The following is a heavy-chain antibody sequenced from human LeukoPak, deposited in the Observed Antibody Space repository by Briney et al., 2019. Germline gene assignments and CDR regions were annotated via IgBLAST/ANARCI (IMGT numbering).Heavy chain of an antibody. J-gene: IGHJ4*02. CDR2: IYYSGST. CDR3: ARSRAYSSSWYEFDPDY. V-gene: IGHV4-39*01. Sequence: PSETLSLTCTVSGGSISSSSYYWGWIRQPPGKGLEWLGSIYYSGSTYYNPSLKSRVTISVDTSKNQFSLKLSSVTAADTAVYYCARSRAYSSSWYEFDPDYWGQGTLVTVSS. CDR1: GGSISSSSYY. D-gene: IGHD6-13*01.